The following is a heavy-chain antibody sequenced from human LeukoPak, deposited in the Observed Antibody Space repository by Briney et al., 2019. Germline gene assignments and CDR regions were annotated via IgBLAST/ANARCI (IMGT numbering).Heavy chain of an antibody. CDR2: TYYRSKWYY. D-gene: IGHD1-26*01. CDR3: ARDLSDGSYFGLDY. V-gene: IGHV6-1*01. Sequence: HSQTHSLTCAISGDSVSSNSAAWNWIRQSPSRGLEWLGRTYYRSKWYYGYAVAVKSRISINPDTSKNQFSLQLSSVTPEDTAVYCCARDLSDGSYFGLDYWGQGTLVTVSS. J-gene: IGHJ4*02. CDR1: GDSVSSNSAA.